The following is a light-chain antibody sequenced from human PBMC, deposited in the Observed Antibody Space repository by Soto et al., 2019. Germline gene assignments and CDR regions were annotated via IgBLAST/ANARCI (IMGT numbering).Light chain of an antibody. Sequence: QSVLTQSPSASASLGASVKLTCTLSSGHSNYAIAWHQQQPEKGPRYLMKLNSDGSHIKGDGIPDRFSGSSSGAECYLTISSLQSEDEADYYCQTWGTGIQVFGGGTKLTVL. CDR3: QTWGTGIQV. CDR1: SGHSNYA. J-gene: IGLJ3*02. CDR2: LNSDGSH. V-gene: IGLV4-69*01.